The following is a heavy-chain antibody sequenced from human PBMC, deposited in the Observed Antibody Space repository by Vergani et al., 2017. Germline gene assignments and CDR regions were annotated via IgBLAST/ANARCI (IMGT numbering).Heavy chain of an antibody. V-gene: IGHV4-4*07. Sequence: QVQLQESGPGLVKPSETLSLTCTVSGGSISSYYWSWIRQPAGKGLEWIGRIYTSGSTNYNPSLMSRVTMSVDTSKNQFSLKLSSVTAADTAVYYCASYQASSSYNWFDPWGQGTLVTVSS. J-gene: IGHJ5*02. D-gene: IGHD6-6*01. CDR3: ASYQASSSYNWFDP. CDR1: GGSISSYY. CDR2: IYTSGST.